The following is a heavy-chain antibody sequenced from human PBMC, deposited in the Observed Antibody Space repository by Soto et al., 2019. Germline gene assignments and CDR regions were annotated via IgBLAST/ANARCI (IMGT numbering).Heavy chain of an antibody. J-gene: IGHJ4*02. V-gene: IGHV3-30*03. D-gene: IGHD4-4*01. CDR3: IRDRTTITLFDY. Sequence: GGSLRLSCAASGFTFSGYAMSWVRQAPGKGLEWVAVISDDGDKKYYADSVKDRFTVSRDNSKNTLYVQMNSLRAEDTAVYYCIRDRTTITLFDYWGQGALVTVSS. CDR2: ISDDGDKK. CDR1: GFTFSGYA.